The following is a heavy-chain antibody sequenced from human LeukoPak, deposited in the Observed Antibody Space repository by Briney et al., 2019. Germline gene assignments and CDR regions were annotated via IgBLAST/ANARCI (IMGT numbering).Heavy chain of an antibody. CDR3: AELGITMIGGV. D-gene: IGHD3-10*02. J-gene: IGHJ6*04. CDR2: ISSRGSTI. Sequence: AGGSLRLSCAASGFTFSSYSMNWVRQAPGKWLEWVSSISSRGSTIYYADSVKGRFTISRDNAKTSLYLQMNSLSAEDTAVYYCAELGITMIGGVWGKGTTVTISS. V-gene: IGHV3-48*04. CDR1: GFTFSSYS.